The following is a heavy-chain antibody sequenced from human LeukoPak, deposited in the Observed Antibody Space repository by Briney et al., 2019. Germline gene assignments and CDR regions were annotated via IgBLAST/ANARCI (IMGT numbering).Heavy chain of an antibody. J-gene: IGHJ4*02. Sequence: SETLSLTCTVSGGSISSGGYYWSWIRQHPGKGLEWIGYIYYSGSTYYNPSLKSRVTISVDTSKNQFSLKLSSVTAADTAVYYCARGYCSGGSCYRWLYYWGQGTLVTVSS. V-gene: IGHV4-31*03. D-gene: IGHD2-15*01. CDR1: GGSISSGGYY. CDR2: IYYSGST. CDR3: ARGYCSGGSCYRWLYY.